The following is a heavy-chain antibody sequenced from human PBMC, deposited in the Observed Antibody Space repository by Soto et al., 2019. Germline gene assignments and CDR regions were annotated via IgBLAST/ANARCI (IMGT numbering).Heavy chain of an antibody. CDR2: ISIDGSST. Sequence: PGGALRLSCAASGFSFDNYWMHWVRQSPGKGLVWVSRISIDGSSTNYADSVKGQFTISRDNAKKTLYLLMNSLRAEDTAVYYCARDRAPGEMATTFDYWGLGPLVPVPP. CDR3: ARDRAPGEMATTFDY. V-gene: IGHV3-74*01. J-gene: IGHJ4*02. CDR1: GFSFDNYW.